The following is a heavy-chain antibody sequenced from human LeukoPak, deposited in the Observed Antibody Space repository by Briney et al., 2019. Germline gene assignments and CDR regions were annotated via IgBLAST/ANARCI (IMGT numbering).Heavy chain of an antibody. CDR2: ISSSSKFI. CDR1: GFTFRYCS. CDR3: AGGSSTDSYYFDY. D-gene: IGHD2-2*01. V-gene: IGHV3-21*01. Sequence: AGGSLRLSCAASGFTFRYCSMNWVRQAPGKGLEWISSISSSSKFIYYADSVKGRFTISRDNAQNSVYLQMNSLRAEDTAVYFCAGGSSTDSYYFDYWGQGTLVTASS. J-gene: IGHJ4*02.